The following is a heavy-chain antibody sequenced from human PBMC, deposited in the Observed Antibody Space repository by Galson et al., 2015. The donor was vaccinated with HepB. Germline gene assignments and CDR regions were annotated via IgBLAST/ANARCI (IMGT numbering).Heavy chain of an antibody. CDR2: ISYDGSNK. V-gene: IGHV3-30*18. J-gene: IGHJ4*02. CDR1: GFTFNNYA. Sequence: SLRLSCAASGFTFNNYAMHWVRQAPGKGLEWVAVISYDGSNKYYADSVKGRFTISRDNSKNTLYLQMNSLRAEDTAVYYCAKDIDYGVDYWGQGTLVTVSS. CDR3: AKDIDYGVDY. D-gene: IGHD4-17*01.